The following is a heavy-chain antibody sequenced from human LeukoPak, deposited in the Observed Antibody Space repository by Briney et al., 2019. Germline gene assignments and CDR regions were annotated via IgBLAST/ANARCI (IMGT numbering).Heavy chain of an antibody. D-gene: IGHD5-18*01. V-gene: IGHV1-18*01. CDR1: GYTFTSYG. CDR2: ISAYNGNT. CDR3: ARDRYSYGLCAFDI. J-gene: IGHJ3*02. Sequence: ASVKVSCKASGYTFTSYGISWVRQAPGQGLEWMGWISAYNGNTNYAQKLQGRVTMTTDTSTSTAYMELRSLRSDDTAVYYCARDRYSYGLCAFDIWGQGTMVTVSS.